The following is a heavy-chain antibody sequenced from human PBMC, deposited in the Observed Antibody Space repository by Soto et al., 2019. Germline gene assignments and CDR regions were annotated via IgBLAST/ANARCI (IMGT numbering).Heavy chain of an antibody. D-gene: IGHD2-8*01. V-gene: IGHV3-23*01. CDR2: ISGGGINT. J-gene: IGHJ4*02. CDR3: AKDTKLIGCYYFGV. Sequence: EVQLLESGGGLVQPGGSLRLSCAASGFIFSNHAMTWVRQAPGKGLEWVSSISGGGINTYYADSVKGRCTISRDNSKNTLYLQMSSLSAEDTATYYCAKDTKLIGCYYFGVWGQGPLVTVSS. CDR1: GFIFSNHA.